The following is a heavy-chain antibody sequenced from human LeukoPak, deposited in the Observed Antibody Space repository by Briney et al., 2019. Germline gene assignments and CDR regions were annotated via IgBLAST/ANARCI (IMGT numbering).Heavy chain of an antibody. Sequence: SQTLSLTCTVSGGSISSGDYYWSWIRQPPGKGLEWIGYIYYRGSTYYNPSRKSRVTISVDTSKNQFSLKLSSVTAADTAVYYCARVVAAEPYYFDYWGQGTLVTVSS. D-gene: IGHD1-14*01. V-gene: IGHV4-30-4*01. CDR2: IYYRGST. CDR3: ARVVAAEPYYFDY. CDR1: GGSISSGDYY. J-gene: IGHJ4*02.